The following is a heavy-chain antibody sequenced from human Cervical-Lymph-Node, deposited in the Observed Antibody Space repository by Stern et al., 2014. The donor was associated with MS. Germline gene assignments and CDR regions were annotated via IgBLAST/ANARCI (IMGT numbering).Heavy chain of an antibody. V-gene: IGHV3-21*01. CDR2: ISSSSDYI. CDR3: ASGAAAGD. Sequence: EVQLVESGGGLVTPGGSLRLSCAASGFTFSSYTMNWVRQAPGQGLEWVSSISSSSDYIYYADSVRGRFTISRDNAKNSLYLQMNSLRAEDTAVYYCASGAAAGDWGQGTLVTVSS. D-gene: IGHD6-13*01. J-gene: IGHJ4*02. CDR1: GFTFSSYT.